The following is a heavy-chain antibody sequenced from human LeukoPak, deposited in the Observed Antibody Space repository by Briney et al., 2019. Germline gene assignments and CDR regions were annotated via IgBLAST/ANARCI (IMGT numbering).Heavy chain of an antibody. CDR2: IKSKTYGGAT. Sequence: KAGGSLRLSCAASGFIFTNGWMSWVRQAPGKGLEWVGHIKSKTYGGATDYAAPVKGRLTISRDDSKTTVFLQMNSLKSEDTAVYYCTTEGGHLHSNPFDYWGQGTLVTVSS. CDR1: GFIFTNGW. J-gene: IGHJ4*02. V-gene: IGHV3-15*01. D-gene: IGHD2-15*01. CDR3: TTEGGHLHSNPFDY.